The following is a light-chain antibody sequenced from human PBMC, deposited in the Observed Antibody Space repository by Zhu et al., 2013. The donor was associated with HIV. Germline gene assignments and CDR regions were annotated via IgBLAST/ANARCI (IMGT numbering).Light chain of an antibody. CDR3: MQALQTPRT. CDR1: QSLLQSNGYNS. V-gene: IGKV2-28*01. CDR2: LGS. J-gene: IGKJ1*01. Sequence: IVMTQSPISLAVSPGEAASMSCRSSQSLLQSNGYNSVDWYLQRPGRSPQLLIFLGSRRASGVSDRFTGSGSGTDFTLKISKIEAEDVGVYYCMQALQTPRTFGRGTKVEIK.